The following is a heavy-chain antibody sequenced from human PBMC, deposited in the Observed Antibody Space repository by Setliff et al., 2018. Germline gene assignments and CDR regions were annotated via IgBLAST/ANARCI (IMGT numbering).Heavy chain of an antibody. V-gene: IGHV1-2*04. J-gene: IGHJ3*01. CDR3: ARSDHLVVDGFDV. Sequence: ASVKVSCTTSGYAFTDNYIHWVRQAPGQGLEWMGWINPKTGGTNLAQKFQGWVSMTRDTSITTAYMELSRLTSDDMAVYFCARSDHLVVDGFDVWGQGTMVTVSS. CDR2: INPKTGGT. D-gene: IGHD3-16*01. CDR1: GYAFTDNY.